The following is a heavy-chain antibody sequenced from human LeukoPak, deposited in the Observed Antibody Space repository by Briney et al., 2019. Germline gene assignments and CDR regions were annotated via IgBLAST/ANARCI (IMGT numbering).Heavy chain of an antibody. CDR2: ISYDGSNK. D-gene: IGHD2-2*01. Sequence: GGSLRLSCAASGFTFSSYGMHWVRQAPGKGLEWVAVISYDGSNKYYADSVKGRFTISRDNSKNTLYLQMNSLRAEDTAVYYCAKEVAVVPAATYYFDYWGQGTLVTVSS. CDR3: AKEVAVVPAATYYFDY. J-gene: IGHJ4*02. CDR1: GFTFSSYG. V-gene: IGHV3-30*18.